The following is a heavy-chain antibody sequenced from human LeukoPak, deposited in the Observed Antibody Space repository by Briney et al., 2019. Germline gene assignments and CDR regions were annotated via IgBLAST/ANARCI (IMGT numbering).Heavy chain of an antibody. D-gene: IGHD6-19*01. Sequence: GGSLRLSCATSGFTFSSYWMSWVRQAPGKGLEWVANIKQDESERYYVDSVKGRFTISRDNAKNSLYLQRNSLRAEDTAVYYCTRVYEYISGWYRNDYWGQGTLVTVSS. J-gene: IGHJ4*02. CDR1: GFTFSSYW. V-gene: IGHV3-7*01. CDR3: TRVYEYISGWYRNDY. CDR2: IKQDESER.